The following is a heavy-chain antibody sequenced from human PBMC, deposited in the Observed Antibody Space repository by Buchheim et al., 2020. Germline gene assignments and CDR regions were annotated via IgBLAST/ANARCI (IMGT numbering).Heavy chain of an antibody. CDR3: ARDSFSRYDFWSGYYFGADYYYGMDV. J-gene: IGHJ6*02. V-gene: IGHV3-74*01. Sequence: EVQLVESGGGLVQPGGSLRLSCAASGFTFSSYWMHWVRQAPGKGLVWVSRINSDGSSTSYADSVKGRFTISRDNAKNTLYLQMNSLRAEDTAVYYCARDSFSRYDFWSGYYFGADYYYGMDVWGQGTT. CDR2: INSDGSST. CDR1: GFTFSSYW. D-gene: IGHD3-3*01.